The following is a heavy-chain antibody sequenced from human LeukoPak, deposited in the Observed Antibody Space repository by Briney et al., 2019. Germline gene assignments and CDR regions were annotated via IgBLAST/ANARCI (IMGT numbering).Heavy chain of an antibody. V-gene: IGHV4-59*08. Sequence: ASETLSLTCTVSSGSISSYYCSWIRQPPGKGLEWNGYTYYSGTTKYNPSLKSRVTISADTSKNQFSLKLRSLTAADTAVYYCARHLGVAVAADAFDIWGQGTMVTVSS. CDR3: ARHLGVAVAADAFDI. CDR2: TYYSGTT. CDR1: SGSISSYY. J-gene: IGHJ3*02. D-gene: IGHD6-19*01.